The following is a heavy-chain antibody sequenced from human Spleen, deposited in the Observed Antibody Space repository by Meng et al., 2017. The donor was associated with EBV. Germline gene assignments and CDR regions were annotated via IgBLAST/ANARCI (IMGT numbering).Heavy chain of an antibody. CDR2: INHSGST. D-gene: IGHD4-23*01. Sequence: QVALTEWGAGLLTPSETLSLTCAVYGGSFSAYYWSWIRQPPGKGLEWIGEINHSGSTNYNPSLKSRVTISVDTSKNQFSLKLSSVTAADTAVYYCARIDYGGNVDYWGQGTLVTVSS. CDR3: ARIDYGGNVDY. J-gene: IGHJ4*02. V-gene: IGHV4-34*01. CDR1: GGSFSAYY.